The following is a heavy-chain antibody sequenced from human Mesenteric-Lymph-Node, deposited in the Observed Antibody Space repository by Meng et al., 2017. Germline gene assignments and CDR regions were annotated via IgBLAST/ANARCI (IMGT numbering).Heavy chain of an antibody. V-gene: IGHV3-23*01. CDR1: GFTFSSYA. CDR2: ISGSGGST. D-gene: IGHD2-15*01. CDR3: AKDSKGVVDY. J-gene: IGHJ4*02. Sequence: ETLSLTCAASGFTFSSYAMSWVRQAPGKGLEWVSAISGSGGSTYYADSVKGRFTISRDNSKNTLYLQMNSLRAEDTALYYCAKDSKGVVDYWGQGTLVTVSS.